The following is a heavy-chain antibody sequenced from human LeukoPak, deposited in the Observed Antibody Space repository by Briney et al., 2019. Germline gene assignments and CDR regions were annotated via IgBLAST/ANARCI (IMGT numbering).Heavy chain of an antibody. CDR1: GFTFSNYA. CDR3: ARDRVEWFGELLTDY. CDR2: IKQDGSEK. J-gene: IGHJ4*02. D-gene: IGHD3-10*01. V-gene: IGHV3-7*03. Sequence: GGSLRLSCTASGFTFSNYAMSWVRQAPGKGLEWVANIKQDGSEKYYVDSVKGRFTISRDNAKNSLYLQMNSLRAEDTAVYYCARDRVEWFGELLTDYWGQGTLVTVSS.